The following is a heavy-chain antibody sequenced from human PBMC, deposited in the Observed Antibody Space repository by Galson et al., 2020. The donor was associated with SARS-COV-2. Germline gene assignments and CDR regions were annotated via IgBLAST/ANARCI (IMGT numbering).Heavy chain of an antibody. CDR1: GFTFSSYD. D-gene: IGHD6-19*01. Sequence: GSLRLSCAASGFTFSSYDMHWVRQPTGKGLEWVSVIDTADKTYYPGSVKGRFTISRDNAKNSLYLQMNSLRAGDTAVYYCARGGVAGTVYYYHGMDVWGQGTTVTVSS. CDR2: IDTADKT. V-gene: IGHV3-13*04. CDR3: ARGGVAGTVYYYHGMDV. J-gene: IGHJ6*02.